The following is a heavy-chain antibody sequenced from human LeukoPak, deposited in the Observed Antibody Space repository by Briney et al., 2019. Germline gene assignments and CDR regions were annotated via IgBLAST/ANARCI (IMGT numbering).Heavy chain of an antibody. CDR1: GFNFSSYD. V-gene: IGHV3-23*01. CDR2: ISGSGGST. D-gene: IGHD2-15*01. Sequence: GGSLRLSCAASGFNFSSYDMSWVRQAPGKGLECVSAISGSGGSTYYADSVKGRFTISRDNSKNTLYPQMNSLRAEDTAVYYCARSAYCSGGACYSGAVDYWGQGTLVTVSS. J-gene: IGHJ4*02. CDR3: ARSAYCSGGACYSGAVDY.